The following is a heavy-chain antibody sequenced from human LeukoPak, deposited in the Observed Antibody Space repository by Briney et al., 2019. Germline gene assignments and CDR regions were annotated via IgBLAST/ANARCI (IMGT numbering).Heavy chain of an antibody. CDR1: GGSISSYY. V-gene: IGHV4-59*01. J-gene: IGHJ5*02. CDR2: IYYSGST. CDR3: ARVSCSGGSCYLFDP. D-gene: IGHD2-15*01. Sequence: SETLSLTCTVSGGSISSYYWSWIRQPPGKGLEWLGYIYYSGSTNYNPSLKSRVTISVDTSKNQFSLKLSSVTAADMAVYYCARVSCSGGSCYLFDPWGQGTLVTVSS.